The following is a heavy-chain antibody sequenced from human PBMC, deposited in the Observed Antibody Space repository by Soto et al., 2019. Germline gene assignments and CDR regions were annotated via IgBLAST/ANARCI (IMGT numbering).Heavy chain of an antibody. CDR1: GGSISSGDYY. D-gene: IGHD3-22*01. CDR2: IYYSGST. V-gene: IGHV4-30-4*01. CDR3: AREGPYYYDSSGYYPNYNWFDP. Sequence: QVQLQESGPGLVKPSQTLSLTCTVSGGSISSGDYYWSWIRQPPGKGLEWIGYIYYSGSTYYNPSLKSRVTISVEPSKNRLSLMLSSVTAADTAVYYCAREGPYYYDSSGYYPNYNWFDPWGQGTLVTVSS. J-gene: IGHJ5*02.